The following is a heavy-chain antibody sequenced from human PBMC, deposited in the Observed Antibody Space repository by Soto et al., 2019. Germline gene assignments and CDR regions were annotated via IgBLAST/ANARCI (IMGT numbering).Heavy chain of an antibody. J-gene: IGHJ4*02. CDR3: KLYLTGVSRYY. CDR1: GFSLSTTGVG. Sequence: QITLKESGPTLVKPTQTLTLTCTFSGFSLSTTGVGVGWIRQPPGKALEWLALIYWDDDKHYSPSLKSRLAIAKDTSKNQVVLTMTNMDPLNTPSYYCKLYLTGVSRYYWGQGTLVTVSS. CDR2: IYWDDDK. D-gene: IGHD2-8*02. V-gene: IGHV2-5*02.